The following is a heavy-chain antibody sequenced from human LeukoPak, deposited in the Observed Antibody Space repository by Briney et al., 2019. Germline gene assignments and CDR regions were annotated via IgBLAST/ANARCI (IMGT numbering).Heavy chain of an antibody. CDR2: IRSKAYGGTT. D-gene: IGHD4-17*01. Sequence: GGPLRLSCTASGFTFGDYAMSWVRQAPGKGLEWVGFIRSKAYGGTTEYAASVKGRFTISRDDSKSIAYLQMNSLKTEDTAVYYCTRDRGLNYRDVDWGQGTLVNVSS. CDR3: TRDRGLNYRDVD. V-gene: IGHV3-49*04. J-gene: IGHJ4*02. CDR1: GFTFGDYA.